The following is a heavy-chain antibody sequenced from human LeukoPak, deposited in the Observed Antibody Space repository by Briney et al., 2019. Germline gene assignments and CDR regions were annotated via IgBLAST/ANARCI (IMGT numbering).Heavy chain of an antibody. Sequence: RGSLRLSCVASGFSLTGYWMYWVRQAPGKGLVYISRNNGDGSTTNYADVVKGRFTMSRDNVKNTLYLQMNSLRVEDTAVYYCARDPRNVGLAPWGQGTLVTVSS. J-gene: IGHJ5*02. V-gene: IGHV3-74*01. D-gene: IGHD2-15*01. CDR3: ARDPRNVGLAP. CDR1: GFSLTGYW. CDR2: NNGDGSTT.